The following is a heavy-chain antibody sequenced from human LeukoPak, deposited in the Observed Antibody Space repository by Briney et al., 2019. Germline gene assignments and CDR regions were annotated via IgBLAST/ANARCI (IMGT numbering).Heavy chain of an antibody. CDR3: AKSWGIDY. CDR1: GFTFSSYG. V-gene: IGHV3-30*18. CDR2: ISYDGSNK. D-gene: IGHD7-27*01. J-gene: IGHJ4*02. Sequence: GRSLRLSCAASGFTFSSYGMHWVRQAPGKGLEWVAVISYDGSNKYYADSVKGRFTISRDNSKNTLNLQMNSLRAEDTAVYYCAKSWGIDYWGQGTLVTVSS.